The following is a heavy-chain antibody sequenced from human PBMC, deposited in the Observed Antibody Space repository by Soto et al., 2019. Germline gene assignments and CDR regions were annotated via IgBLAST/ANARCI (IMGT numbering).Heavy chain of an antibody. J-gene: IGHJ4*02. D-gene: IGHD5-18*01. V-gene: IGHV3-23*01. CDR1: GFTFSNYA. CDR3: AKDLVNNYGFEGGYY. CDR2: ISGDSVYT. Sequence: EVQLLESGGMLAQPGGSLRLSCAASGFTFSNYAMSWVRQAPGKGLEWVSGISGDSVYTFYAESVRGRFTLYRDNSKKTLYLQMNSLRAEDTAVYYCAKDLVNNYGFEGGYYWGQGTLVTVSS.